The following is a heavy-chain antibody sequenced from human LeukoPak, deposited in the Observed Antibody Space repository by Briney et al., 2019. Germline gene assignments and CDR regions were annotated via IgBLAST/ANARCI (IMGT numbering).Heavy chain of an antibody. CDR1: GFTFDDYG. J-gene: IGHJ4*02. CDR2: INWNGGST. D-gene: IGHD2-15*01. Sequence: PGGSLRLSCAASGFTFDDYGMSWVRQAPGKGLEWVSGINWNGGSTGYADSVKGRFTISRDNAKNSLYLQMNSLRAEDMALYYCVKENCSGGSCYLDYWGQGTLVTVSS. CDR3: VKENCSGGSCYLDY. V-gene: IGHV3-20*04.